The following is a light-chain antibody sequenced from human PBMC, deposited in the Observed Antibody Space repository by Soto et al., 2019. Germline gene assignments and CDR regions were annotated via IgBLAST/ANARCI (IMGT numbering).Light chain of an antibody. CDR3: QQYNGWPLT. CDR1: QSVSSN. Sequence: EIVMTQSPATLSVSPGERATLSCRASQSVSSNVAWFQQKPGQAPRLLIYGASTRLTGIPVRFSGSGSGTEFILTISSLQSGDFAVYYCQQYNGWPLTFGGGTKVDIK. CDR2: GAS. J-gene: IGKJ4*01. V-gene: IGKV3-15*01.